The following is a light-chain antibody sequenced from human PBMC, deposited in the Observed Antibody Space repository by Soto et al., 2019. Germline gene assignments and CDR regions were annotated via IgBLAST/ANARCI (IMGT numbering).Light chain of an antibody. CDR3: QAWDTTVV. J-gene: IGLJ2*01. CDR1: KLGHKY. Sequence: SYELTQPPSVSVSPGQTASITCSGDKLGHKYVCWYQQKPGQSPVLVIYQDNKRPSGIPERFSGSNSGNTATLTISGTQAVDEADYYCQAWDTTVVFGGGTKLTVL. CDR2: QDN. V-gene: IGLV3-1*01.